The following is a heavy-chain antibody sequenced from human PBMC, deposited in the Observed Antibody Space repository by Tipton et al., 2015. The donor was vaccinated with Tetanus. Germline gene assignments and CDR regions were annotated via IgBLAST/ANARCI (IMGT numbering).Heavy chain of an antibody. CDR1: GSSMSSYY. Sequence: TLSLTCSVSGSSMSSYYWSWIRQTPGKRPERIGYITYSARTKYNPSLTSRVTLSLEASKNEFSLRLSSVTAADTAVYFCARQEPPRRFFPDSSGSSDWGQGILVTVSS. J-gene: IGHJ4*02. V-gene: IGHV4-59*08. CDR3: ARQEPPRRFFPDSSGSSD. D-gene: IGHD3-22*01. CDR2: ITYSART.